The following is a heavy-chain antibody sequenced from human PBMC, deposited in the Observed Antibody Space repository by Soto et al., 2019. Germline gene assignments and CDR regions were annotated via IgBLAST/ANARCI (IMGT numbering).Heavy chain of an antibody. V-gene: IGHV4-34*01. CDR1: VGSFSGYY. D-gene: IGHD6-13*01. J-gene: IGHJ4*02. Sequence: PSATLSLTCAAYVGSFSGYYWSWIRQPPGKGLEWIGEINHSGITNYNPSLKIRVTISVDTSKNQFSLKLSSVTAADTAVYYCASIAAAGTTPERRVHDYWGQGTLVTVS. CDR3: ASIAAAGTTPERRVHDY. CDR2: INHSGIT.